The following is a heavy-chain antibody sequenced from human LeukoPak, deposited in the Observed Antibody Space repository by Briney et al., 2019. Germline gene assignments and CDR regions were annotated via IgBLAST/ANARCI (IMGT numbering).Heavy chain of an antibody. CDR1: GFTFSSYA. J-gene: IGHJ6*02. V-gene: IGHV3-23*01. CDR3: AKQGIQLWLRGGGMDV. D-gene: IGHD5-18*01. Sequence: GGSLRLSCAASGFTFSSYAMSWVRQAPGKGLEWVSAISGSGGSTYYADSVKGRFTISRDNSKNTLYLQMNSLRAEDTAVYYCAKQGIQLWLRGGGMDVWGQGTTVTVSS. CDR2: ISGSGGST.